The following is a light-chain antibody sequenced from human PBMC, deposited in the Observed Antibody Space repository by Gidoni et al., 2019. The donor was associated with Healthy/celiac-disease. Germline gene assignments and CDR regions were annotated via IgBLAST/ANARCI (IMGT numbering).Light chain of an antibody. CDR2: YDS. J-gene: IGLJ2*01. CDR3: QVWDSSSDHVV. Sequence: SYVLTQPPSVSVAPGKTARITCGGNNIGSKRVHWYQQKPGQAPVLVIYYDSDRPSGIPERFSGSNSGNTATLTIGRVEAGDEADYYCQVWDSSSDHVVFGGGTKLTVL. CDR1: NIGSKR. V-gene: IGLV3-21*04.